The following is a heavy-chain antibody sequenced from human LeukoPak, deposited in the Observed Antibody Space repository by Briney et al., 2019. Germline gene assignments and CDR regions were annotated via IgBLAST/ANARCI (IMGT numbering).Heavy chain of an antibody. V-gene: IGHV1-69*13. CDR1: GGTFSSYA. J-gene: IGHJ3*02. CDR2: IIPIFGTA. Sequence: SVKVSCKASGGTFSSYAISWVRQAPGQGLEWMGGIIPIFGTANYAQKFQGRVTITADESTSTAYMELSSLRSEDTAVYYCARGLYSGTQEAFDIWGQGTMVTVSS. CDR3: ARGLYSGTQEAFDI. D-gene: IGHD1-26*01.